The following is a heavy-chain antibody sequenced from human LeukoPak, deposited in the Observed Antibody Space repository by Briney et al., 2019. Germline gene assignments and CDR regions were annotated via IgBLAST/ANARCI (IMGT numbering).Heavy chain of an antibody. CDR1: GFTFSSHG. Sequence: GGSLRLSCAASGFTFSSHGMHWVRQAPGKGLEWVAVISYDGSNKYYADSVKGRFTISRDNSKNTLYLQMNSLRAEDTAVYYCAKLVSAWSGYDYWGQGTLVTVSS. CDR2: ISYDGSNK. CDR3: AKLVSAWSGYDY. D-gene: IGHD3-3*01. V-gene: IGHV3-30*18. J-gene: IGHJ4*02.